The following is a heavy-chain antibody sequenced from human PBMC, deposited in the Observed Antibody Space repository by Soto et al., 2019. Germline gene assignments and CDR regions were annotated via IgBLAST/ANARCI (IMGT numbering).Heavy chain of an antibody. CDR1: GFTFSNYG. Sequence: QVQLVESGGGVVQPGRSLRLSCAASGFTFSNYGMHWVRQAPGKGPEWVAVIWYDGSNKYYADSVKGRFTISRDNSKNTLYLQMNSLRAEDTAVYYCARDPPTGAKKYFDYWGQGTLITVSS. D-gene: IGHD7-27*01. CDR2: IWYDGSNK. J-gene: IGHJ4*02. V-gene: IGHV3-33*01. CDR3: ARDPPTGAKKYFDY.